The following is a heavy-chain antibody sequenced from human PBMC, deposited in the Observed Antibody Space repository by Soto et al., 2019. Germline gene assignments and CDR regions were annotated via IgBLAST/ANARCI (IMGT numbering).Heavy chain of an antibody. V-gene: IGHV1-8*01. CDR3: ARSDYYYYGMDV. CDR1: GYTFTSYD. J-gene: IGHJ6*02. CDR2: MNPNSGNT. Sequence: ASVKVSCKASGYTFTSYDINWVRQATGQVLEWMGWMNPNSGNTGYAQKFQGRVTMTRNTSISTAYMELSSLRSEDTAVYYCARSDYYYYGMDVWGQGTTVTVSS.